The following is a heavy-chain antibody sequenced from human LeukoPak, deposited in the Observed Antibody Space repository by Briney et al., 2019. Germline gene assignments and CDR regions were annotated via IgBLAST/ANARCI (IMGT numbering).Heavy chain of an antibody. V-gene: IGHV3-74*01. CDR1: GFTFSSNW. D-gene: IGHD2-2*01. CDR3: ARDRCSSSSCYDYYYYMDV. CDR2: INSDGSST. Sequence: TGGPLRLSCAASGFTFSSNWMHWVRQAPGKGLVWVSRINSDGSSTSYADSVKGRFTISRDNAKNTLYLQMNSLRAEDTAVYYCARDRCSSSSCYDYYYYMDVWGRGTTVTVSS. J-gene: IGHJ6*03.